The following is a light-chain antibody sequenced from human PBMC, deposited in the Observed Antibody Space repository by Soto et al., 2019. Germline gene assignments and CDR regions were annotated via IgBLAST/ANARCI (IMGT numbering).Light chain of an antibody. CDR3: QQYGSSPT. V-gene: IGKV3-20*01. CDR2: DVS. CDR1: QSVSSNY. Sequence: DIVLTQSPGTLSLSPGERATLSCRSSQSVSSNYLAWYQQKPDQAPRLVIYDVSGRATGIPDRFSGSGSGTDFTLTISRLEPEDLAVYYCQQYGSSPTFGQGTKVEIK. J-gene: IGKJ1*01.